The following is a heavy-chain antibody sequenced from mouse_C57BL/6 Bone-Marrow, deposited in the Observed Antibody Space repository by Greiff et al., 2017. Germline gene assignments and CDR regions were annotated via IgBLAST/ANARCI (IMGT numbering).Heavy chain of an antibody. Sequence: QVQLKQPGAELVMPGASVKLSCKASGYTFTSYWMHWVKQRPGQGLEWIGEIDPSDSYTNYNQKFKGKSTLTVDKSSSTAYMQLSSLTSEDSAVXYCARLSDYGVEFWFAYWGQGTLVTVSA. J-gene: IGHJ3*01. CDR2: IDPSDSYT. CDR1: GYTFTSYW. V-gene: IGHV1-69*01. CDR3: ARLSDYGVEFWFAY. D-gene: IGHD2-4*01.